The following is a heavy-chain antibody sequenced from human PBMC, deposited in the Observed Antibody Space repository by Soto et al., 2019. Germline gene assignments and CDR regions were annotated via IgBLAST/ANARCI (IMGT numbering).Heavy chain of an antibody. CDR2: MNPNSGNT. V-gene: IGHV1-8*01. J-gene: IGHJ6*02. CDR1: GYTFTSYD. D-gene: IGHD3-22*01. CDR3: AITYYYDSSRYLRFFPHYYYYGMDV. Sequence: WASVKVSCKASGYTFTSYDINWVRQATGQGLEWMGWMNPNSGNTGYAQKFQGRVTMTRNTSISTAYMELSSLRSEDTAVYYCAITYYYDSSRYLRFFPHYYYYGMDVWGQGTTVTVSS.